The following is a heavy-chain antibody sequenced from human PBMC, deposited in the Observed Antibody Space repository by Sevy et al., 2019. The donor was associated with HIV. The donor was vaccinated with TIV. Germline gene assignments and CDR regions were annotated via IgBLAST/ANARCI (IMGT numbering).Heavy chain of an antibody. CDR2: TRNKADSYTT. CDR1: GFTFSDHY. CDR3: ATHAGIAAAGRVFDY. Sequence: GGSLRLSCAASGFTFSDHYMEWVRQAPGKGLEWVGRTRNKADSYTTGYAACGKGRLPISRDDSKNPLYLQMNSLKTEDTAGYYWATHAGIAAAGRVFDYWGQGSLVTVSS. J-gene: IGHJ4*02. D-gene: IGHD6-13*01. V-gene: IGHV3-72*01.